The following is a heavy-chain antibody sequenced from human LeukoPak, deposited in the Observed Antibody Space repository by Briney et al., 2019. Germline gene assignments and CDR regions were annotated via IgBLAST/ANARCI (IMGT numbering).Heavy chain of an antibody. D-gene: IGHD1-26*01. Sequence: GGSLRLSCAASGFTFSSYWMHWVRQGPGKGLVWVSRINSDGSSTRYADSVKGRFTISRDNAKNTLYLQMNSLRAEATAVYYCARGSYSHYGMDVWGQGTTVTVSS. CDR1: GFTFSSYW. CDR2: INSDGSST. J-gene: IGHJ6*02. CDR3: ARGSYSHYGMDV. V-gene: IGHV3-74*01.